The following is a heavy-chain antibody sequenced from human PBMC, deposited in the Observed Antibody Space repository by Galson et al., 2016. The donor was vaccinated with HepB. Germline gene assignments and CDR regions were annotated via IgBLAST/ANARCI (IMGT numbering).Heavy chain of an antibody. D-gene: IGHD3-3*01. CDR1: GYTFTDYF. V-gene: IGHV1-2*06. Sequence: SVKVSCKASGYTFTDYFIHWVRQAPGQGLVWMGRINPNTGVTNLAQKFQGRVTMTRDPAISTAYMELSRLTSDDMAVYYCARDLDFWSGYHGYWGQGAVVTVTS. J-gene: IGHJ4*02. CDR3: ARDLDFWSGYHGY. CDR2: INPNTGVT.